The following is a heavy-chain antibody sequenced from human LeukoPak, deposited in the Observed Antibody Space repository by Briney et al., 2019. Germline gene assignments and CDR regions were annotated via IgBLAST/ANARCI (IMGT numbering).Heavy chain of an antibody. CDR2: VYDNGNT. CDR1: GGSITGHY. D-gene: IGHD2-21*02. J-gene: IGHJ5*02. V-gene: IGHV4-59*11. CDR3: ARVFRGVVTSNCFDP. Sequence: SETLSLTCTDSGGSITGHYWTWIRQSPGKGLEWIVFVYDNGNTNYNSSLQSRVTMSVDTSTNQLSLKMTSVTAADTAIYYCARVFRGVVTSNCFDPWGQGTLVTVSS.